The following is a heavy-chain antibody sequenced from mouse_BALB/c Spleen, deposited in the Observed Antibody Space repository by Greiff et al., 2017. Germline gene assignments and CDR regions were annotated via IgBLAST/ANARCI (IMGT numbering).Heavy chain of an antibody. CDR3: ARANWGYYYAMDY. CDR2: ISNGGGST. D-gene: IGHD4-1*01. CDR1: GFTFSSYT. Sequence: EVQGVESGGGLVQPGGSLKLSCAASGFTFSSYTMSWVRQTPEKRLEWVAYISNGGGSTYYPDTVKGRFTISRDNAKNTLYLQMSSLKSEDTAMYYCARANWGYYYAMDYWGQGTSVTVSS. J-gene: IGHJ4*01. V-gene: IGHV5-12-2*01.